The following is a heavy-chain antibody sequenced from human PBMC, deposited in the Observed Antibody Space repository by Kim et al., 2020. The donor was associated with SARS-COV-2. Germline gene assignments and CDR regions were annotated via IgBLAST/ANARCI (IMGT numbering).Heavy chain of an antibody. D-gene: IGHD6-13*01. Sequence: QKFQGRVTMTRNTSISTAYMELSSLRSEDTAVYYCARGRSWYGASNWFDPWGQGTLVTVSS. J-gene: IGHJ5*02. CDR3: ARGRSWYGASNWFDP. V-gene: IGHV1-8*01.